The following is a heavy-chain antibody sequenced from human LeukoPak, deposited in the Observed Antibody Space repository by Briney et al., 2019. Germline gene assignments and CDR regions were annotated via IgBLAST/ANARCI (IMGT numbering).Heavy chain of an antibody. CDR3: ATETNGRHYDY. CDR2: IGPTGSDR. J-gene: IGHJ4*02. Sequence: GGSLRLSXTASGLTFSTSGFNWVRQAPGKGLEWVASIGPTGSDRYHADSIKGRFTISRDNANNFLYLQMNSLRAEDTAVYYCATETNGRHYDYWGQGTLLTVSS. V-gene: IGHV3-21*06. CDR1: GLTFSTSG. D-gene: IGHD1-14*01.